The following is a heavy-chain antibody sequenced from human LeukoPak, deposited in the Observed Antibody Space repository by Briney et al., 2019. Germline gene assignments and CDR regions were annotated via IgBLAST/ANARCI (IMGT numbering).Heavy chain of an antibody. Sequence: SETLSLTCAVYGGSFSGYYWSWIRQPPGKGLEWIGSIYYSGSTYYNPSLKSRVTISVDTSKNQFSLKLSSVTAADTAVYYCARYYDSSGLFDYWGQGTLVTVSS. V-gene: IGHV4-34*01. CDR2: IYYSGST. CDR1: GGSFSGYY. D-gene: IGHD3-22*01. CDR3: ARYYDSSGLFDY. J-gene: IGHJ4*02.